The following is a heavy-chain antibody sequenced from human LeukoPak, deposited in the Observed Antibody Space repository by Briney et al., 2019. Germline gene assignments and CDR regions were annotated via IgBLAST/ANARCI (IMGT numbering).Heavy chain of an antibody. J-gene: IGHJ5*02. D-gene: IGHD2/OR15-2a*01. CDR3: ATYRQVLLPFGS. Sequence: GGSLRLSCEASGFTFSTFAMIWVRQPPGKGLEWVSSIFPSGGEIHYADSVRGRFTISRDNSKSTLSLQMNSLRAEDTAIYYCATYRQVLLPFGSWGQGTLVTVSS. CDR2: IFPSGGEI. CDR1: GFTFSTFA. V-gene: IGHV3-23*01.